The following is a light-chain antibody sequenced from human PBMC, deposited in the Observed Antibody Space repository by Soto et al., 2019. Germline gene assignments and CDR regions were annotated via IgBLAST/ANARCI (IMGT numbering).Light chain of an antibody. CDR2: GTS. CDR3: QQYSSSPWT. J-gene: IGKJ1*01. Sequence: EIVLTQSPGTLSLPPGEGATLSCRASQSVSSSYLAWYQQKPGQAPGLLIYGTSTRATGIPDRFSGSGSGTDFTLTISRLEPEDFAVYFCQQYSSSPWTFGQGTRVEIK. V-gene: IGKV3-20*01. CDR1: QSVSSSY.